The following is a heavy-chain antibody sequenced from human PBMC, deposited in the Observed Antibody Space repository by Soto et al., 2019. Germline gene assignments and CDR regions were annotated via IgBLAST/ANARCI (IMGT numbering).Heavy chain of an antibody. V-gene: IGHV1-69*02. D-gene: IGHD6-6*01. J-gene: IGHJ6*03. CDR2: IVPMFGRP. CDR3: ASGPYTSSSGVYYYYYMDV. CDR1: GGIFSSYA. Sequence: QVQLVQSGAEVKKPGSSVKVSCKASGGIFSSYAINWVRQAPGQGLAWMGRIVPMFGRPNFAPKFQGRVTLTANRSTTTAGMELSRLRTEDTAVYYCASGPYTSSSGVYYYYYMDVWGKGATVTVSS.